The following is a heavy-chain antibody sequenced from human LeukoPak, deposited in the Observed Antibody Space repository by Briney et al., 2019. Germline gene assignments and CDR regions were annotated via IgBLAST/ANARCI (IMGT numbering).Heavy chain of an antibody. CDR1: GFTFSSYG. J-gene: IGHJ4*02. Sequence: GRSLRLSCAASGFTFSSYGMHWVRQAPGKGLEWVAVIWYDGSNKYYADPVKSRFTIYRANSKNTLYLQMNSLRAEDTAVYYCARDNNGYSDYWGQGTLVTVSS. CDR3: ARDNNGYSDY. D-gene: IGHD3-22*01. CDR2: IWYDGSNK. V-gene: IGHV3-33*01.